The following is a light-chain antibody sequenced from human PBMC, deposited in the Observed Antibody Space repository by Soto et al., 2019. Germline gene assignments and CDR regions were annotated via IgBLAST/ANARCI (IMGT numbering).Light chain of an antibody. CDR2: KAS. CDR3: QQHNSYPLP. V-gene: IGKV1-5*03. Sequence: DIQMTQSPSTLSASVGDRVTITCRASQSVGSWVAWYQQKPGKAPKLLIYKASTLESGVPSRFSRSGSGTEFTLNISSLQADDFATYYCQQHNSYPLPVAGGTKV. CDR1: QSVGSW. J-gene: IGKJ4*01.